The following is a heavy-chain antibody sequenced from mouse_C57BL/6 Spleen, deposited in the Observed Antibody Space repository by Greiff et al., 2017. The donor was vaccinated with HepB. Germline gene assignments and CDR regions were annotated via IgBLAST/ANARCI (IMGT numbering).Heavy chain of an antibody. CDR3: ARGISLGAMDY. CDR2: MNPNNGGT. D-gene: IGHD4-1*01. CDR1: GYSFTDYN. Sequence: DVKLVESGPELVKPGASVKIPCKVSGYSFTDYNMDWVKQSYGKSLEWIGDMNPNNGGTIYNQKFKGKATLTVDKSSSTAYMELRSLTSEDTAVYYCARGISLGAMDYWGQGTSVTVSS. V-gene: IGHV1-18*01. J-gene: IGHJ4*01.